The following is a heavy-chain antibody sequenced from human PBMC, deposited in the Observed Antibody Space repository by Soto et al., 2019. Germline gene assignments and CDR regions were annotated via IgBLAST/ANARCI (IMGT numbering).Heavy chain of an antibody. D-gene: IGHD2-2*01. CDR1: GGTFSSYA. Sequence: EASVKVSCKASGGTFSSYAISWVRQAPGQGLEWMGGIIPIFGTANYAQKFQGRVTITADESTSTAYMELSSLRSEDTAVYYCARFRSAAKYYYYYGMDVWGQGTTVTVSS. CDR2: IIPIFGTA. CDR3: ARFRSAAKYYYYYGMDV. V-gene: IGHV1-69*13. J-gene: IGHJ6*02.